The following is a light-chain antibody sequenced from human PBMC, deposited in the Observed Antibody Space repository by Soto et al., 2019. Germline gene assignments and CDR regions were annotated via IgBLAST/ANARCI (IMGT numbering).Light chain of an antibody. V-gene: IGKV3-15*01. J-gene: IGKJ1*01. CDR2: GAS. Sequence: EIVMTQSPATLSVSPGERATLSCRASQSVSSNLAWYQQKPGQAPRLLIYGASTRATGIPARFSGSGSGTEFTITISSLQSEDFAVDYCQQYNNWPQWTFGQGTKVEIK. CDR1: QSVSSN. CDR3: QQYNNWPQWT.